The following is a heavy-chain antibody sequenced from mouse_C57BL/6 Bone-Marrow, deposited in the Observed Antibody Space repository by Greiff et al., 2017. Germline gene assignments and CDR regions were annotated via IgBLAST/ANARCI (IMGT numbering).Heavy chain of an antibody. V-gene: IGHV5-9-1*02. D-gene: IGHD2-3*01. CDR2: ISSGGDYI. Sequence: EVKLVESGEGLVKPGGSLKLSCAASGFTFSSYAMSWVRQTPEKRLEWVAYISSGGDYIYYADTVKGRFTSSRDNARNTLYLQMSSLKSEDTAMYYCTRAHYDGYYAMDYWGQGTSVTVSS. CDR1: GFTFSSYA. CDR3: TRAHYDGYYAMDY. J-gene: IGHJ4*01.